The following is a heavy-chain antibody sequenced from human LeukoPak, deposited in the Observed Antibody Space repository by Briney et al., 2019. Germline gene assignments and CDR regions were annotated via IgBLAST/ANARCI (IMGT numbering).Heavy chain of an antibody. J-gene: IGHJ3*01. CDR1: GFTFSSYA. CDR3: AEATSTWPYGAFDV. CDR2: ITGGGDGT. Sequence: GGSLRLSCAASGFTFSSYALTWVRQAPGKGLEWVSAITGGGDGTYYADSVKGRFTISRDNSKNTLYVQMNSLRADDTAVYYCAEATSTWPYGAFDVWGQGTMVTVSS. V-gene: IGHV3-23*01. D-gene: IGHD6-13*01.